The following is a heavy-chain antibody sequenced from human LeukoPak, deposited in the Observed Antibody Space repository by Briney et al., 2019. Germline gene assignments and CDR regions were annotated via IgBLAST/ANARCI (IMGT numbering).Heavy chain of an antibody. J-gene: IGHJ6*02. CDR2: IIPIFGTA. CDR1: GGTFSSYA. Sequence: ASVKVSCKASGGTFSSYAISWVRQAPGQGLEWMGGIIPIFGTANYAQKFQGRVTITADESTSTAYMELSSLRSEDTAVYYCARDLSVAGTDYYYGMDVWGQGTTVTVSS. CDR3: ARDLSVAGTDYYYGMDV. V-gene: IGHV1-69*13. D-gene: IGHD6-19*01.